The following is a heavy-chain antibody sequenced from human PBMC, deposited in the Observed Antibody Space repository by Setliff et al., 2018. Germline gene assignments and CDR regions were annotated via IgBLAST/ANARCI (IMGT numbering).Heavy chain of an antibody. D-gene: IGHD3-10*01. CDR2: IYYSGST. CDR3: ARHDARGYYYYMDV. J-gene: IGHJ6*03. V-gene: IGHV4-39*01. CDR1: GGSISSSSYY. Sequence: SETLSPTCTVSGGSISSSSYYWGWIRQPPGKGLEWIGSIYYSGSTYYNPSLKSPVTISIDTSKNQFSLKLSSVTAADTAIYYCARHDARGYYYYMDVWGEGTTVTVSS.